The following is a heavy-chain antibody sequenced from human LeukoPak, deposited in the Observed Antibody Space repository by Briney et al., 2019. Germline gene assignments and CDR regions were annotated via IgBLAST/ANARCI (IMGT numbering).Heavy chain of an antibody. V-gene: IGHV4-39*01. CDR2: IYYSGST. J-gene: IGHJ4*02. CDR1: GGSISSSSYY. CDR3: ARGQYSSSSI. Sequence: PSETLSLTCTVSGGSISSSSYYWGWIRQPPGKGLEWIGSIYYSGSTYYNPSLKGRVTISVDTSKNQFSLKLSSVTAADTAVYYCARGQYSSSSIWGQGTLVTVSS. D-gene: IGHD6-6*01.